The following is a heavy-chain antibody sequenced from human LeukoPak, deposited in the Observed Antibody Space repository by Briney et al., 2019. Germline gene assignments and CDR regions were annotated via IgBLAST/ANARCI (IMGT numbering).Heavy chain of an antibody. D-gene: IGHD3-9*01. V-gene: IGHV3-33*01. CDR1: GFTFSSYG. Sequence: GRSLGLSCAASGFTFSSYGMYWVRQAPGKGLEWVAVIWYDGSNKYYADSVKGRFTISRDNSKNTLYLQMNTLRAEDTAMYYCARVELTDPYFDYWGQGTRVTVSS. CDR2: IWYDGSNK. J-gene: IGHJ4*02. CDR3: ARVELTDPYFDY.